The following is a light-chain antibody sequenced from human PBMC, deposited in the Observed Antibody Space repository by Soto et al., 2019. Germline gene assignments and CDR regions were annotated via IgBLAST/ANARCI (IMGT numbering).Light chain of an antibody. Sequence: EIVMPQSPATLSVSPGERATLSCRASQSVNSNLAWYQQKPGQAPRLLIYGASSRATGIPARFSGSGSGTEFTLTITSLQSEDFAVYYCQQYNSWPRTFGQGTKVEIK. V-gene: IGKV3-15*01. J-gene: IGKJ1*01. CDR3: QQYNSWPRT. CDR1: QSVNSN. CDR2: GAS.